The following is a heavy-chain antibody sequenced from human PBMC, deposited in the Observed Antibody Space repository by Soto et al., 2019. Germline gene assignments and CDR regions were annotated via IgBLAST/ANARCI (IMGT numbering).Heavy chain of an antibody. V-gene: IGHV2-5*02. Sequence: QITLKESGPTLVRPTQTLTLTCAFSGFSLSTSGVGVGWIRQPPGKALEWLAVIYWDDSKHYSPSLRSRLTIPKDPTKDQVVLTMTNMDPMDTGTHYCAPKGPEAWPLAYWGQGTLVTVSS. CDR2: IYWDDSK. J-gene: IGHJ4*02. CDR3: APKGPEAWPLAY. CDR1: GFSLSTSGVG.